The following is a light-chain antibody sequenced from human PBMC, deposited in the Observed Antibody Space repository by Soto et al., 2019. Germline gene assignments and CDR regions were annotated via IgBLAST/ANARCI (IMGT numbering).Light chain of an antibody. J-gene: IGLJ2*01. CDR3: QSYDSSGV. CDR1: SGSIASNY. V-gene: IGLV6-57*04. CDR2: EDN. Sequence: NFMLTQPHSVSESPGKTVTISCTRSSGSIASNYVQWYQQRPGSAPTTVIYEDNQRPSGVPDRFSGSIDSSSNSASLTISGLKTEDEADYYCQSYDSSGVFGGGTKVTVL.